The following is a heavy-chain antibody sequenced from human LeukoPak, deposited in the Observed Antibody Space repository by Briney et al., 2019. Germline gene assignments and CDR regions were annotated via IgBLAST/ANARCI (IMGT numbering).Heavy chain of an antibody. V-gene: IGHV4-59*01. CDR3: AREGSSGWYFDL. CDR2: IYYRGST. J-gene: IGHJ2*01. D-gene: IGHD1-26*01. Sequence: SETLSLTCTVSGGSISSYYWSWIRQPPGKGLEWIGYIYYRGSTNYNPSLKSRVTISVDTSKNQFSLKLSSVTAADTAVYYCAREGSSGWYFDLWGRGTLVTVSS. CDR1: GGSISSYY.